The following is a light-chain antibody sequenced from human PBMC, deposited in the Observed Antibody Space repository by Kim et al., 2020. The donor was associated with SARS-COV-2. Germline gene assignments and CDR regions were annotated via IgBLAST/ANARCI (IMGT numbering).Light chain of an antibody. Sequence: EPASISCRSSQSLLHSDGNTYLDWYLQKPGQSPQLLIYLTSNRASGVPDRFSGSGSGTDFTLKISRVEAEDVGIYYCMQALHLPMFGQGTKVDIK. V-gene: IGKV2-28*01. J-gene: IGKJ1*01. CDR2: LTS. CDR3: MQALHLPM. CDR1: QSLLHSDGNTY.